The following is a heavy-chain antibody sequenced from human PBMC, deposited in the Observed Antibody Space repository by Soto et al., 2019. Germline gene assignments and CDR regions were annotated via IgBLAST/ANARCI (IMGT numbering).Heavy chain of an antibody. CDR3: AREGNGDSAYYYYGMDV. CDR2: ISAYNGNT. CDR1: GYTFTSYG. V-gene: IGHV1-18*01. J-gene: IGHJ6*02. D-gene: IGHD4-17*01. Sequence: QVQLVQSGAEVKKPGASVKVSCKASGYTFTSYGISWVRQAPGQGLEWMGWISAYNGNTNYAQKLQGRDTMTTDTSTSTAYMELRSLRSDDTAVYYCAREGNGDSAYYYYGMDVWGQGTTVTVSS.